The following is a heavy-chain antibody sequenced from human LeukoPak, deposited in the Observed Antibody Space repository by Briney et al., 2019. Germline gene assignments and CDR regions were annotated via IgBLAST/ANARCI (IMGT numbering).Heavy chain of an antibody. CDR1: GFKLSSDY. D-gene: IGHD3-16*01. CDR3: ARLKNWYFDL. Sequence: PGGALRLSCADSGFKLSSDYMSWVRQAPGKGLEGVSVIYTGGTTYYMDSVKGRFTISRDDSNNIMYLQMNSLRVDDTAVYYCARLKNWYFDLWGRGTLVTVST. V-gene: IGHV3-66*01. CDR2: IYTGGTT. J-gene: IGHJ2*01.